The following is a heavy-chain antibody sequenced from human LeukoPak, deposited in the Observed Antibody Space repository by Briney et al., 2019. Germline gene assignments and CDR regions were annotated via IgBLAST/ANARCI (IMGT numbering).Heavy chain of an antibody. CDR1: GGSISSGGYY. V-gene: IGHV4-31*03. J-gene: IGHJ4*02. CDR3: ARVIAVAGPYYLDY. D-gene: IGHD6-19*01. Sequence: SETLSLTCTVSGGSISSGGYYWSWIRQHPGKGLEWIGYIYYSGSTYYNPSLKSRVTISVDTSKNQFSLKLSSVTAADTAVYYCARVIAVAGPYYLDYWGQGTLVTVSS. CDR2: IYYSGST.